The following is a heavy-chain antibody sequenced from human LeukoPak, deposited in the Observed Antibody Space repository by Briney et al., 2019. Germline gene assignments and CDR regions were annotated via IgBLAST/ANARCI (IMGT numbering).Heavy chain of an antibody. D-gene: IGHD5-12*01. CDR1: SGSMSSFY. Sequence: PSETLSLTCTVSSGSMSSFYWSWIRQPPGKGLEWIGYVYYSGSTKYNPSLKNRVTISVGTSKNQFSLKLSSVTAADTAVYYCARGGSEIDYWGQGTLVTVSS. CDR2: VYYSGST. V-gene: IGHV4-59*01. J-gene: IGHJ4*02. CDR3: ARGGSEIDY.